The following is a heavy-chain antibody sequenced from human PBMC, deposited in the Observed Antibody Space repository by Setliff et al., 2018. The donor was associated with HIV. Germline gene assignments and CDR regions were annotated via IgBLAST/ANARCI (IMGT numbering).Heavy chain of an antibody. CDR2: ISYDGSNK. CDR3: AKDPVTYCGCDCYAQYFQH. D-gene: IGHD2-21*02. V-gene: IGHV3-30*18. CDR1: GFTFSSYG. J-gene: IGHJ1*01. Sequence: GASLKISCAASGFTFSSYGMHWVRQDPGKGLAWVAVISYDGSNKYYADSVKGRFTISRDNSKNTLYLQMNSLSAEDTALYYCAKDPVTYCGCDCYAQYFQHCGQGTRVTVSS.